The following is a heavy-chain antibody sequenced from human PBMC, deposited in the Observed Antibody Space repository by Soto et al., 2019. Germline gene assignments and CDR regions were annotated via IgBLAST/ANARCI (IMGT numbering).Heavy chain of an antibody. J-gene: IGHJ5*02. CDR1: GGSISSGDYY. Sequence: SETLSLTCTVSGGSISSGDYYWSWIRQPPGRGLECIGYIYYSGSTYYNPSLKCRVTISVDTSQNQVSLKLTSVTVADTALYSCARNRLVGPTAWFDPWGQGTLVTVSS. CDR3: ARNRLVGPTAWFDP. V-gene: IGHV4-30-4*01. CDR2: IYYSGST. D-gene: IGHD1-26*01.